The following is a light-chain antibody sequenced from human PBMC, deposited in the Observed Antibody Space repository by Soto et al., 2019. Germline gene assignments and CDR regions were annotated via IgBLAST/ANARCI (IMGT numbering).Light chain of an antibody. CDR1: SSNIGTNT. Sequence: QSVLTQPPSGSGSPGQRVTISCSGSSSNIGTNTVNWYQQLPGSAPKFLIYSNNQRPSGVPDRFSGSKSGTSASLAISGLQPDDEADYYCAAWDGSLNGVLFGGGTKLTVL. V-gene: IGLV1-44*01. CDR3: AAWDGSLNGVL. CDR2: SNN. J-gene: IGLJ2*01.